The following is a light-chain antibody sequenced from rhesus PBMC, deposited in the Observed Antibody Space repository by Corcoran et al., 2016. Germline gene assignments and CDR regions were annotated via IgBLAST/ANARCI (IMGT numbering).Light chain of an antibody. J-gene: IGKJ1*01. CDR1: QDISSY. V-gene: IGKV1-25*01. CDR3: QQYNILPRT. Sequence: DIQMTQSPSSVSASVGDRVTITCRASQDISSYLAWYQQKPGRAPKLLIFYATTLQSGVPSRFSGSGSGTEFTLTISSLQPEDFATYYCQQYNILPRTFGQGTKVEIK. CDR2: YAT.